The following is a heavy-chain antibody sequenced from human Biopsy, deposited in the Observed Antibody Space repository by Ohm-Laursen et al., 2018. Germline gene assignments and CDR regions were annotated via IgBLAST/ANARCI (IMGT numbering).Heavy chain of an antibody. J-gene: IGHJ6*02. CDR1: GFTFDGYA. CDR2: ISWHSGSR. V-gene: IGHV3-9*01. CDR3: AKDVRVKVQLDGMDV. Sequence: SLRLSCAASGFTFDGYAMHWVRQAPGKGLEWVSGISWHSGSRGYADSVKGRFTISRDSAKKLLYLQMNSLRAEDTALYYCAKDVRVKVQLDGMDVWGQGTTVTVSS. D-gene: IGHD1-1*01.